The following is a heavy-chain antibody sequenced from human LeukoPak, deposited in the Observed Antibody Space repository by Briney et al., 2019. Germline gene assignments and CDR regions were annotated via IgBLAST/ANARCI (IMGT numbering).Heavy chain of an antibody. D-gene: IGHD3-22*01. J-gene: IGHJ4*02. V-gene: IGHV3-23*01. CDR3: AKRGVVIRVILVGFHKEAYYFDS. Sequence: PGGSLRLSCAVSGITLSNYDMSWVRQAPGKGLEWVAGISDSGGRTNYADSVKGRFTISRDNPKNTLYLQMNSLRVEDTAVYFCAKRGVVIRVILVGFHKEAYYFDSWGQGALVTVSS. CDR2: ISDSGGRT. CDR1: GITLSNYD.